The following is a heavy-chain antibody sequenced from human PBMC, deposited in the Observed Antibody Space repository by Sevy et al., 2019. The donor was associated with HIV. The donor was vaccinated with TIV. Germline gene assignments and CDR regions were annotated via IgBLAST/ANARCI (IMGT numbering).Heavy chain of an antibody. D-gene: IGHD3-3*01. J-gene: IGHJ6*02. CDR2: ISYDGSSE. CDR1: AFTFSAHA. V-gene: IGHV3-30*18. Sequence: GGSLRLSCAASAFTFSAHAMHWVRQAPGKGLEWVAVISYDGSSEYYADSVKGRFTISRDNSKNTLYLQMNSLRAEDTAVYYCAKEPLSIFGVVPGDYYYYYGMDVWGQGTTVTVSS. CDR3: AKEPLSIFGVVPGDYYYYYGMDV.